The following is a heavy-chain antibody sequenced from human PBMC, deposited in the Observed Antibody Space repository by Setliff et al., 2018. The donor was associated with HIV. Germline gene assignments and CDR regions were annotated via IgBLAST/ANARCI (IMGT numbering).Heavy chain of an antibody. D-gene: IGHD2-15*01. J-gene: IGHJ3*02. CDR3: AREPISYRDFVVVAAAFDI. CDR2: INPSGGST. CDR1: GYAFTNYY. V-gene: IGHV1-46*01. Sequence: ASVMVSCKASGYAFTNYYLHWVRQAPGQGLAGMGIINPSGGSTIYAQKLQGRVTMTRDTSTNTVYMELSSLRSGDTAVYYCAREPISYRDFVVVAAAFDIWGQGTMVTVSS.